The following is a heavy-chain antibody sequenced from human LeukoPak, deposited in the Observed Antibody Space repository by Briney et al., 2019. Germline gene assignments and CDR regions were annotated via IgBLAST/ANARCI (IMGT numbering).Heavy chain of an antibody. Sequence: GGSLRLSCAASGFSFSNAWMSWVRQAPGKGLEWVGRIKSKTDYGITDYAAPVKGRFIISRDDSKNTLYLQMNSLKTEDIAVYYCTTAGITVVRGVPDYWGQGTLVTVSS. CDR2: IKSKTDYGIT. D-gene: IGHD3-10*01. J-gene: IGHJ4*02. CDR1: GFSFSNAW. V-gene: IGHV3-15*01. CDR3: TTAGITVVRGVPDY.